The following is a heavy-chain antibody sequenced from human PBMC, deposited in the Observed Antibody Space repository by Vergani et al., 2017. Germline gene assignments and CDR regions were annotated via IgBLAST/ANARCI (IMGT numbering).Heavy chain of an antibody. Sequence: QVQLVQSGAEVKKPGSSVKVSCKASGGTFSSYAISWVRQAPGQGLEWMGGIIPIFGTANYAQKSQGRVTITADESTSTAYMELSSLRSEDTAVYYCARRYSSRVPGWFDPWGRGTLVTVTS. CDR3: ARRYSSRVPGWFDP. D-gene: IGHD6-13*01. V-gene: IGHV1-69*01. CDR2: IIPIFGTA. CDR1: GGTFSSYA. J-gene: IGHJ5*02.